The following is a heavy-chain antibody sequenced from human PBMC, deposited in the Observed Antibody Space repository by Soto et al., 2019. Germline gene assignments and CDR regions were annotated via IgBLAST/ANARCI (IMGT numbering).Heavy chain of an antibody. CDR2: ISGSGGST. CDR1: GFTFSSYA. J-gene: IGHJ3*02. D-gene: IGHD2-15*01. CDR3: AKDEVFTWSIVVVGDAFDI. Sequence: GGSLRLSCAASGFTFSSYAMSWVRQAPGKGLEWVSAISGSGGSTYYADSVKGRFTISRDNSKNTLYLQMNSLRAEDTAVYYCAKDEVFTWSIVVVGDAFDIWGQGTMVTVSS. V-gene: IGHV3-23*01.